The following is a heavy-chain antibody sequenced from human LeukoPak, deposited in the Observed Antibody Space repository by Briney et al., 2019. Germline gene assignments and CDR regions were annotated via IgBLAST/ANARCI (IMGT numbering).Heavy chain of an antibody. V-gene: IGHV3-48*01. CDR3: ARDRPLDY. CDR2: ISESGSDV. Sequence: GGSLRLSCAAAGFTFSSYNMNWVRQAPGKGPEWVSFISESGSDVYYRDSVKGRFTISRDNAKNLLYLQMDSLRVEDAAVYFCARDRPLDYWGQGTLVTVSS. J-gene: IGHJ4*02. CDR1: GFTFSSYN.